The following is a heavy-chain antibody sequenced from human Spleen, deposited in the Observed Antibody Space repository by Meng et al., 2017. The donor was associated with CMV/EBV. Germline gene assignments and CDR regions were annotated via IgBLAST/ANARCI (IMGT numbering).Heavy chain of an antibody. CDR2: ISYDEIKT. Sequence: GGSLRLSCAASGFTFSSYGMHWVRQAPGRGLEWVAVISYDEIKTYYADSMRGRFTISRDNSKNTLYLEMTSPRPEDTAVYYCARVPYRSSSGEYFYYHGMDVWGQGTTVTVSS. V-gene: IGHV3-30*19. J-gene: IGHJ6*02. CDR3: ARVPYRSSSGEYFYYHGMDV. CDR1: GFTFSSYG. D-gene: IGHD6-6*01.